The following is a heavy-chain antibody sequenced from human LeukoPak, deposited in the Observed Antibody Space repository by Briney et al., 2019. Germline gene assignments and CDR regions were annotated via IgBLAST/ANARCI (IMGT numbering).Heavy chain of an antibody. V-gene: IGHV3-23*01. CDR1: GFTFSSYA. CDR3: AKHPRLVHYFDS. D-gene: IGHD6-6*01. Sequence: PGGSLRLSCAASGFTFSSYAMSWVRQAPGKGLEWVSAISGSGGSTYYADSVKGRFTISRDNSKNTLYLQMTSLRAEDTARYYCAKHPRLVHYFDSWGQGTLVTVSS. J-gene: IGHJ4*02. CDR2: ISGSGGST.